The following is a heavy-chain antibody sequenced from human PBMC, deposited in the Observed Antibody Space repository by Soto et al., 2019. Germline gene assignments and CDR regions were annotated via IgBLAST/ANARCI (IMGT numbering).Heavy chain of an antibody. Sequence: SETLSLTCTVSGGSISSYYWSWIRQPPGKGLEWIGYIYYSGSTNYNPSLKSRVTISVDTSKNQFSLKLSSVTAADTAVYYCAARSGPMVRGLYYYGMDVWGQGTTVTVSS. J-gene: IGHJ6*02. CDR3: AARSGPMVRGLYYYGMDV. D-gene: IGHD3-10*01. CDR2: IYYSGST. CDR1: GGSISSYY. V-gene: IGHV4-59*01.